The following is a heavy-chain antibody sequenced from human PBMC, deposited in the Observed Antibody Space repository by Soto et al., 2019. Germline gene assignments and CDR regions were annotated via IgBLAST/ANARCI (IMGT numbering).Heavy chain of an antibody. J-gene: IGHJ5*02. D-gene: IGHD2-15*01. CDR1: GGSISSYY. CDR3: ARDKGYCSGGSCYPLNWFDP. V-gene: IGHV4-59*01. CDR2: IYYSGST. Sequence: SETLSLTCTVSGGSISSYYWSWIRQPPGKGLEWIGYIYYSGSTNYNPSLKSRVTISVDTSKNQFSLKLSSVTAADTAVYYCARDKGYCSGGSCYPLNWFDPWGQGTLVTVSP.